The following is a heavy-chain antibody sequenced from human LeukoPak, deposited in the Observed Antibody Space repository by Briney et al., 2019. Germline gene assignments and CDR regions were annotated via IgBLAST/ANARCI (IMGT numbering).Heavy chain of an antibody. J-gene: IGHJ6*03. V-gene: IGHV4-59*01. Sequence: SETLSLTCTVSGGSISSYYWSWIRQPPGRGLEWIGYIYYSGSANYNPSLKSRVTISVDTSKNQFSLKLSSVTAADTAVYYCARVSGTYYYYMDVWGKGTTVTISS. CDR1: GGSISSYY. CDR3: ARVSGTYYYYMDV. D-gene: IGHD3-10*01. CDR2: IYYSGSA.